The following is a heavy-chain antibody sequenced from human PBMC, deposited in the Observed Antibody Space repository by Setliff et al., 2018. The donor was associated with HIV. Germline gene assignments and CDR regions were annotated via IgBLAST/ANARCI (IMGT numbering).Heavy chain of an antibody. V-gene: IGHV1-18*01. D-gene: IGHD2-15*01. CDR2: ISAYTGNT. CDR1: GYTFTKFG. Sequence: ASVKVSCKTSGYTFTKFGITWVRQAPGQGLEWMGWISAYTGNTNYAQKFQDRVVMTTDTSTSTAYMELRSLRPDDTAVYYCARDIGYCSGDKCPGFDYWGQGTLVTVSS. J-gene: IGHJ4*02. CDR3: ARDIGYCSGDKCPGFDY.